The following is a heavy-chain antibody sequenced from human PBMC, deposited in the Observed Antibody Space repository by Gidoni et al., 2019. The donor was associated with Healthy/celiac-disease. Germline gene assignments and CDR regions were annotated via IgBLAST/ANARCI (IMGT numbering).Heavy chain of an antibody. CDR3: AKDTVVLAWLDYYFDY. CDR2: ISGSGGST. Sequence: EVQLLESGGGLVQPGGSLRLSCAASGFTFSSYAMSWVRQAPGKGLEWVSAISGSGGSTYYADSVKGRFTISRDNSKNTLYLQMNSLRAEDTAVYYCAKDTVVLAWLDYYFDYWGQGTLVTVSS. J-gene: IGHJ4*02. CDR1: GFTFSSYA. D-gene: IGHD6-19*01. V-gene: IGHV3-23*01.